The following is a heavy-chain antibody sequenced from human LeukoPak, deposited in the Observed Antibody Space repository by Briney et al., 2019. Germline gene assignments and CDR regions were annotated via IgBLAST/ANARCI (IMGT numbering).Heavy chain of an antibody. V-gene: IGHV4-34*01. CDR3: ARSCRILDIVATIRARLGGNGFDI. D-gene: IGHD5-12*01. J-gene: IGHJ3*02. CDR2: INHSGST. Sequence: SETLSLTCAVYGGSFSGYYWSWIRQPPGKGLEWIGEINHSGSTNYNPSLKSRVTISVDTSKNQFSLKLSSVTAADKAVYYCARSCRILDIVATIRARLGGNGFDIWGQGTMITVSS. CDR1: GGSFSGYY.